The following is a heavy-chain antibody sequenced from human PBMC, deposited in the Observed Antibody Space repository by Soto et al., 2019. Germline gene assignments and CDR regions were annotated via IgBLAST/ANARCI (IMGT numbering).Heavy chain of an antibody. V-gene: IGHV1-69*13. D-gene: IGHD1-26*01. J-gene: IGHJ4*02. CDR2: IIPIFGTA. CDR1: GGTFSSYA. Sequence: ASVKVSCKASGGTFSSYAISWVRQAPGQGLEWMGGIIPIFGTANYAQKFQGRVTITADESTSTAYMELSSLRSEDTAVYYCARSVGATKYYFDYWGQGTLVTVSS. CDR3: ARSVGATKYYFDY.